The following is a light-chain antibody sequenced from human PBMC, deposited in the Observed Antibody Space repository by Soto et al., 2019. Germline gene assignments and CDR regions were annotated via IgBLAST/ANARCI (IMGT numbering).Light chain of an antibody. V-gene: IGLV2-14*01. CDR2: EVT. CDR3: SSLTSGSTRV. Sequence: QSVLTQPASVSGSPGQSITISCTGTSSGVGGYDYVSWYQQHPDKAPKLIIYEVTDRPSGVSSRFSGSKSGNTASLTISGLQAEDEADYYCSSLTSGSTRVFGTGTKVTVL. CDR1: SSGVGGYDY. J-gene: IGLJ1*01.